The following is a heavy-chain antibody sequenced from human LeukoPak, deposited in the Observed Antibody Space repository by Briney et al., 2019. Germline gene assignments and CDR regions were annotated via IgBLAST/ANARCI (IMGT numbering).Heavy chain of an antibody. CDR2: MNPHSGGT. CDR3: ARAGVWDYSDSSGYHNAAFDI. V-gene: IGHV1-2*02. J-gene: IGHJ3*02. Sequence: ASVKVSCKASGYTFTGYYMHWVRQAPGQGLEWMGWMNPHSGGTKYAQKFQDRVTMTRDTSISTAYMELSGLKSDDTAVYYCARAGVWDYSDSSGYHNAAFDIWGQGTMVTVSS. CDR1: GYTFTGYY. D-gene: IGHD3-22*01.